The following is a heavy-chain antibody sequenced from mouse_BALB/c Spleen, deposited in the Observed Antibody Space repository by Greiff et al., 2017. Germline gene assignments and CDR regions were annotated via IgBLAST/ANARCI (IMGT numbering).Heavy chain of an antibody. CDR3: ARDPLYYYGSSTYAMDY. D-gene: IGHD1-1*01. CDR2: IWAGGST. J-gene: IGHJ4*01. Sequence: VKLQESGPGLVAPSQSLSITCTVSGFSLTSYGVHWVRQPPGKGLEWLGVIWAGGSTNYNSALMSRLSISKDNSKSQVFLKMNSLQTDDTAMYYCARDPLYYYGSSTYAMDYWGQGTSVTVSS. CDR1: GFSLTSYG. V-gene: IGHV2-9*02.